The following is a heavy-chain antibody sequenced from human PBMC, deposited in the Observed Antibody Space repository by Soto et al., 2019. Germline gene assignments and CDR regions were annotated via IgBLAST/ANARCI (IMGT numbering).Heavy chain of an antibody. Sequence: QLQLQESGPGLVKPSETLSLTCTVSGGSISSSSYYWGWIRQPPGKGLEWIGSIYYSGSTYYNPSLKSRVTISVDTSKNQFSLKLSSVTAADTAVYYCARHRSGYSYGYDWGQGTLVTVSS. CDR1: GGSISSSSYY. D-gene: IGHD5-18*01. CDR2: IYYSGST. CDR3: ARHRSGYSYGYD. J-gene: IGHJ4*02. V-gene: IGHV4-39*01.